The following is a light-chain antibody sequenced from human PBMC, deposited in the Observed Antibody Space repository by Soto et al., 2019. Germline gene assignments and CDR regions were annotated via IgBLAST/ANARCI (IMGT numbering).Light chain of an antibody. J-gene: IGKJ5*01. Sequence: EILLAQPPGTLXLSPGERSTLSCRASQSVTSTYLAWYQQKPGQAPRLLIYGASSRATGIPDRFSGSGSGTDFTLTISRLEPEDFAVYYCQQYGSSPSITFGQGTRLEIK. CDR3: QQYGSSPSIT. CDR2: GAS. V-gene: IGKV3-20*01. CDR1: QSVTSTY.